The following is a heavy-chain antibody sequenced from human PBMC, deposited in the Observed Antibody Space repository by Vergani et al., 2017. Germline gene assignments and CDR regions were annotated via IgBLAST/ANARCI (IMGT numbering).Heavy chain of an antibody. J-gene: IGHJ6*03. D-gene: IGHD1-26*01. V-gene: IGHV4-61*02. CDR1: GESIRSGSHY. Sequence: QVKLQESGPGLLKPSQTLSLTCTVSGESIRSGSHYWSWIRQPAGKGPEWIGHIHTGGSTDLNPSFKSRVSISVDTSKSQFSLKLNSVTVADTAVYYCARVVGATRRGYYYYYMDVWGKGTTVTVSS. CDR2: IHTGGST. CDR3: ARVVGATRRGYYYYYMDV.